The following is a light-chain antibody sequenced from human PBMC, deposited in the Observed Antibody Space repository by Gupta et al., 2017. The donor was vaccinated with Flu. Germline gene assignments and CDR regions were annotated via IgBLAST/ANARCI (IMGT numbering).Light chain of an antibody. CDR2: GAS. J-gene: IGKJ2*01. V-gene: IGKV3-15*01. CDR1: QSVSNN. Sequence: EIVMTQSPATLSVSPGERATLSCRASQSVSNNLAWYQQKPGQAPRLLIDGASTRATGVPARCSGSGSGTDFTLTISSLQSEDFAVYYCHQYNNWKTFGQGTKLEIK. CDR3: HQYNNWKT.